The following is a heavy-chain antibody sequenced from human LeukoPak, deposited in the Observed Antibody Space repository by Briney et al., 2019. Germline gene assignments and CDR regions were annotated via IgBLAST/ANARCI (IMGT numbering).Heavy chain of an antibody. Sequence: SQTLSLTCVLSGDSVSNNAWNWVRQTPSGGLECLGRTYYNSKWYNDYAESVKSRINISPDTSKNQFSLQLNCVLPEHAAVFLLARGWTRDGFNMGSQETMVTVSS. CDR1: GDSVSNNA. D-gene: IGHD3/OR15-3a*01. V-gene: IGHV6-1*01. CDR2: TYYNSKWYN. J-gene: IGHJ3*02. CDR3: ARGWTRDGFNM.